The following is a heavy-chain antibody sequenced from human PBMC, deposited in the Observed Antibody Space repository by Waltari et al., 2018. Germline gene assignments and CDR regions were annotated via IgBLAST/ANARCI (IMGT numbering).Heavy chain of an antibody. CDR3: ARGLSTVPFDY. CDR1: GFTFSSYW. Sequence: EVQLVESGGGLVQPGGSLRLSCAASGFTFSSYWMSWVRQAPGKGVEGVANIKQNGSEKDDVDSVKGRFTISRDNAKNSLYLQMNSLRAEDTAVYYCARGLSTVPFDYWGQGTLVTVSS. J-gene: IGHJ4*02. CDR2: IKQNGSEK. D-gene: IGHD4-17*01. V-gene: IGHV3-7*01.